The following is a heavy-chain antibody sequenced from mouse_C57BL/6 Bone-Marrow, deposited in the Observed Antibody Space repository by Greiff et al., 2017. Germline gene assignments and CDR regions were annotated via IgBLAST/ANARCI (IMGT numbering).Heavy chain of an antibody. CDR1: GYTFTDYY. CDR3: ANAYYSNYGWFAY. Sequence: VQLQQSGPVLVKPGASVKMSCKASGYTFTDYYMNWVKQSHGKSLEWIGVINPYNGGTSYNQKFKGKATLTVDKSSSTAYMELNSLTSEDSAVYYCANAYYSNYGWFAYWGQGTLVTVSA. D-gene: IGHD2-5*01. J-gene: IGHJ3*01. CDR2: INPYNGGT. V-gene: IGHV1-19*01.